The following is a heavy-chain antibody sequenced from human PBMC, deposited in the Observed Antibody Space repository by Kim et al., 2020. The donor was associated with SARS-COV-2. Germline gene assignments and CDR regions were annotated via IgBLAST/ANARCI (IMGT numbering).Heavy chain of an antibody. Sequence: SETLSLTCAVYGGSFSGYYWSWIRQPPGKGLEWIGEINHSGSTNYNPSLKSRVTISVDTSKNQFSLKLSSVTAADTAVYYCARAAAVRLRVVTSDAFDIWGQGTMVTVSS. CDR1: GGSFSGYY. CDR3: ARAAAVRLRVVTSDAFDI. J-gene: IGHJ3*02. V-gene: IGHV4-34*01. CDR2: INHSGST. D-gene: IGHD3-3*01.